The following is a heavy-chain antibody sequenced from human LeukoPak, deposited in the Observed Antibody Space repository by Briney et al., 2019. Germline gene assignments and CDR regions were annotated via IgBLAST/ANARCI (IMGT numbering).Heavy chain of an antibody. CDR3: SRVAGSRSLVLLLDYYHFIDV. V-gene: IGHV3-7*01. D-gene: IGHD6-13*01. Sequence: GGSLRLSCAASGFTFSSYWMSWVRQAPGKGREWVANIKQDGSEKYYVDSMKGRFTISRDNAKNSLYLQMNRQRAEDTVVYYLSRVAGSRSLVLLLDYYHFIDVWGKGAKVTVSS. CDR1: GFTFSSYW. J-gene: IGHJ6*03. CDR2: IKQDGSEK.